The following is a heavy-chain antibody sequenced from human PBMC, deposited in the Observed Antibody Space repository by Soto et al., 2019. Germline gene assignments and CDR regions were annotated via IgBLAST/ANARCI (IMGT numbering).Heavy chain of an antibody. J-gene: IGHJ5*02. Sequence: GGSLRLSCAASGFTFSSYAMSWVRQAPGKGLEWVSAISGSGGSTYYADSVKGRFTISRDNSKNTLYLQMNSLRAEDTAVYYCAKGGGSGMFYNWFDPWGQGTLVTVSS. V-gene: IGHV3-23*01. CDR3: AKGGGSGMFYNWFDP. CDR1: GFTFSSYA. D-gene: IGHD3-10*01. CDR2: ISGSGGST.